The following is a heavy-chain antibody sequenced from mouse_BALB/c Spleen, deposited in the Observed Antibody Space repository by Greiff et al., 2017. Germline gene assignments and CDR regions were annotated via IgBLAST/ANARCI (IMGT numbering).Heavy chain of an antibody. Sequence: EVKLVESGPGLVKPSQSLSLTCSVTGYSITSGYYWNWIRQFPGNKLEWMGYISYDGSNNYNPSLKNRISITRDTSKNQFFLKLNSVTTEDTATYYCARDDYGSRNAMDYWGQGTSVTVSS. CDR2: ISYDGSN. J-gene: IGHJ4*01. CDR3: ARDDYGSRNAMDY. CDR1: GYSITSGYY. V-gene: IGHV3-6*02. D-gene: IGHD1-1*01.